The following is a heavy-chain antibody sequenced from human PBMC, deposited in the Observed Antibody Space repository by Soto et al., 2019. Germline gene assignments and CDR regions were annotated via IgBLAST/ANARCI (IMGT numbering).Heavy chain of an antibody. V-gene: IGHV1-18*04. D-gene: IGHD3-3*01. CDR1: GYTFTSYG. CDR3: ARVENFWSGYYREQFDY. J-gene: IGHJ4*02. Sequence: ASVKVSCKASGYTFTSYGISWVRQAPGQGLEWMGWISAYNGNTNYAQKLQGRVTMTTDTSTSTAYMELRSLRSDDTAVYYCARVENFWSGYYREQFDYWGQGTLVTVSS. CDR2: ISAYNGNT.